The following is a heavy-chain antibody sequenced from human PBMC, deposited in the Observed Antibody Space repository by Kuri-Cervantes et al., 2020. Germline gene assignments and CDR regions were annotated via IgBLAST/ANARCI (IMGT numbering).Heavy chain of an antibody. J-gene: IGHJ3*02. CDR2: ISWDGGST. Sequence: GESLKISCAASGFTFDDYTMHWVRQAPGKGLEWVSLISWDGGSTYYADSVKGRFTISRDSSKNTLYVQMNSLRADDTAVYYCVRDLSDNAFDIWGQGTMITVSS. V-gene: IGHV3-43*01. CDR1: GFTFDDYT. D-gene: IGHD2-21*02. CDR3: VRDLSDNAFDI.